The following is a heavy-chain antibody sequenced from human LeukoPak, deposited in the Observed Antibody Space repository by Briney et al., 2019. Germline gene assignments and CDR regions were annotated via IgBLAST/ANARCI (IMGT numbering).Heavy chain of an antibody. V-gene: IGHV3-23*01. J-gene: IGHJ4*02. CDR2: ISGSGGST. CDR3: AKVGGVRGVIGLTRNNPSLN. Sequence: GGSLRLSCAASGFTFSSYAMSWVRQAPGKGLEWVSAISGSGGSTYYADSVKGRFTISRDNSKNTLYLQMNSLRAEDTAVYYCAKVGGVRGVIGLTRNNPSLNWGQGTLVTVSS. CDR1: GFTFSSYA. D-gene: IGHD3-10*01.